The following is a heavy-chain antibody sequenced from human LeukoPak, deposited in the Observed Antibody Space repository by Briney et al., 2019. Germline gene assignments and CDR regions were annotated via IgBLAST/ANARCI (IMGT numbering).Heavy chain of an antibody. D-gene: IGHD6-19*01. V-gene: IGHV3-74*01. J-gene: IGHJ5*02. CDR1: GFTSSGYW. Sequence: PGGSLRPSCAASGFTSSGYWMHWVRQAPGEGLVWVSRINSDGSSTTYADSVKGRFTISRDNAKNTLYLQMNSLRAEDTAVYYCAREDAVAGTQINWFDPWGQGTLVTVSS. CDR2: INSDGSST. CDR3: AREDAVAGTQINWFDP.